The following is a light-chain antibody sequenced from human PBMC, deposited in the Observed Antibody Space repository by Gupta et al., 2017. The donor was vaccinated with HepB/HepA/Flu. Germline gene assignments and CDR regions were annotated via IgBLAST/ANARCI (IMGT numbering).Light chain of an antibody. Sequence: QTVATQEPSLSVSPGGTVTLTCALTSGPVSSYNYPSWYQQTPGQAPRTLVYYRFSRPPGVPDRFSGSILGIKDALPITGAQVEDEADDYCMQSRGSGNQVFGGGTKLTVL. CDR1: SGPVSSYNY. V-gene: IGLV8-61*01. CDR3: MQSRGSGNQV. J-gene: IGLJ2*01. CDR2: YRF.